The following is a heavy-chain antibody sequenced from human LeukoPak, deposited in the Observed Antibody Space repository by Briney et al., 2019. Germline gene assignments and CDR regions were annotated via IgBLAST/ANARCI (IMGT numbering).Heavy chain of an antibody. D-gene: IGHD2-2*01. CDR2: INPSGDST. V-gene: IGHV1-46*01. CDR3: AREGSYCSSTSCYLPLVYNWFDP. Sequence: ASVKVSCKASGYSFTSYYMHWVRQAPGQGLEWMGIINPSGDSTSYAQRFQGRVTMTRDMSTSTDYMELSSLRSEDTAVYYCAREGSYCSSTSCYLPLVYNWFDPWGQGTLVTVSS. J-gene: IGHJ5*02. CDR1: GYSFTSYY.